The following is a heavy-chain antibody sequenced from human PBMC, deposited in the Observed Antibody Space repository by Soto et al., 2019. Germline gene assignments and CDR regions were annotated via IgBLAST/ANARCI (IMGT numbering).Heavy chain of an antibody. CDR1: GFAFTSSA. CDR3: AKWPPSPKMGVTSH. J-gene: IGHJ4*02. Sequence: EVQLLESGGGLVQPGGSLRLSCATSGFAFTSSAMAWVRQTPGKGLQWVSAITVAGGGTYYADSVKGRFTISRDNSKKTLYLQMNSLSAEDTALCFCAKWPPSPKMGVTSHWGQGTLVTVSS. CDR2: ITVAGGGT. V-gene: IGHV3-23*01. D-gene: IGHD1-26*01.